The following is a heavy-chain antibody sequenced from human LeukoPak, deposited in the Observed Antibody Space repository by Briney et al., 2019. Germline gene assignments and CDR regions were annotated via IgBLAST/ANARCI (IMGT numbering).Heavy chain of an antibody. D-gene: IGHD3-3*01. Sequence: GGSLRLSCAASGFTLSSYAMSWVRQAPGKGLEWVSAISGSGGSTYYADSVKGRFTISRDNSKNTLYLQMNNLRAEDTAVYFCARDFFDFWGGSWVWGQGTLVAVSS. CDR2: ISGSGGST. V-gene: IGHV3-23*01. J-gene: IGHJ4*02. CDR3: ARDFFDFWGGSWV. CDR1: GFTLSSYA.